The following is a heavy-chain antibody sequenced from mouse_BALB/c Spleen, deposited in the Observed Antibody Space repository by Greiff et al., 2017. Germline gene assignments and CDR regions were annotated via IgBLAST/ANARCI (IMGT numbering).Heavy chain of an antibody. CDR3: ARRGGNYPYYYAMDY. Sequence: VQLKESGPGLVKPSQSLSLTCTVTGYSITSDYAWTWIRQFPGNKLEWMGYISYSGSTSYNPSLKSRISITRDTSKNQFFLQLNSVTTEDTATYYCARRGGNYPYYYAMDYWGQGTSVTVSS. D-gene: IGHD2-1*01. CDR1: GYSITSDYA. V-gene: IGHV3-2*02. CDR2: ISYSGST. J-gene: IGHJ4*01.